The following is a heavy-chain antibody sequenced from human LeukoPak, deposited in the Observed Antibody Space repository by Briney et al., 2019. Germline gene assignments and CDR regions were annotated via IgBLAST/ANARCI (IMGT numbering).Heavy chain of an antibody. Sequence: PSGTLSLTCAVSGGSISSSNWWSWVRQPPGKGLEWIGEIYHSGSTNYNPSLKSRVTISVDTSKNQFSLKLSSVTAADTAVYYCASHPYYYDSSGYYFDYWGQGTLVTVSS. D-gene: IGHD3-22*01. CDR1: GGSISSSNW. CDR3: ASHPYYYDSSGYYFDY. V-gene: IGHV4-4*02. CDR2: IYHSGST. J-gene: IGHJ4*02.